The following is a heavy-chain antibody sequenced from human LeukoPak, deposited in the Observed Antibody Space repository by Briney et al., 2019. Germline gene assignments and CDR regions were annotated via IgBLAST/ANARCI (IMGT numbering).Heavy chain of an antibody. CDR3: ASGKVVSDRYCSSTSCYTGPYYYYMDV. CDR2: MNPNSGNT. D-gene: IGHD2-2*02. V-gene: IGHV1-8*03. Sequence: ASVKVSCKASGNTFTSYDNNWVRQATGQGLEGMGWMNPNSGNTGYAQKFQGRVTITRNTSISTAYMELSSLRSEDTAVYYCASGKVVSDRYCSSTSCYTGPYYYYMDVWGKGTTVTVSS. J-gene: IGHJ6*03. CDR1: GNTFTSYD.